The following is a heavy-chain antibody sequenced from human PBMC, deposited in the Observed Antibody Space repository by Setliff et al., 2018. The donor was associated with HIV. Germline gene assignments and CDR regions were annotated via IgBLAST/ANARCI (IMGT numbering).Heavy chain of an antibody. D-gene: IGHD3-22*01. V-gene: IGHV4-34*01. CDR2: INHSGST. Sequence: SETLSLTCAVYGGSFSGYYWSWIRQPPGKGLEWIGEINHSGSTNYNPSLKSRVTISVDTSKNQFSLKLSSVTAADTAVYYCARYYDSSGYYSNHFDYWGQGTLVTVSS. CDR1: GGSFSGYY. J-gene: IGHJ4*02. CDR3: ARYYDSSGYYSNHFDY.